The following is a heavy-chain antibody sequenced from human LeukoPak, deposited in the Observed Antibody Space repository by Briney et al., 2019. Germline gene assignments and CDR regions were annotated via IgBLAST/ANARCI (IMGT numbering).Heavy chain of an antibody. V-gene: IGHV4-34*01. D-gene: IGHD1-1*01. J-gene: IGHJ4*02. CDR3: ARSHWRDY. Sequence: PSETLSLTCAVYGGSFSGYYWSWIRQPPGKGLEWIGEINHSGSINYNPSLKSRVTISVDTSKNQFSLKLSSVTAADTAVYYCARSHWRDYWGQGTLVTVSS. CDR2: INHSGSI. CDR1: GGSFSGYY.